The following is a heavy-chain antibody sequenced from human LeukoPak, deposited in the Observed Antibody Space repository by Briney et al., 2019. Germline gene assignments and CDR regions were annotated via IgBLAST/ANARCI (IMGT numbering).Heavy chain of an antibody. CDR2: ISGSGGST. Sequence: PGGSLRLSCAASGFTFSSYAMSWVRQAPGKGLEWVSAISGSGGSTYYADSVKGRFTISRDNSKNTLYLQMNSLRAEDTAVYYCARDLTSPHGDIVGAFDYWGQGTLVTVSS. D-gene: IGHD2-15*01. J-gene: IGHJ4*02. CDR1: GFTFSSYA. CDR3: ARDLTSPHGDIVGAFDY. V-gene: IGHV3-23*01.